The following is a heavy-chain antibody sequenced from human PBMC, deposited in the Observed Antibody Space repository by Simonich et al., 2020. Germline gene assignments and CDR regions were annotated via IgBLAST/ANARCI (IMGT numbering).Heavy chain of an antibody. Sequence: QVQLVESGGGVVQPGRSLRLSCAASGFTFSSYGMHWVRQAPGKGLEWVAVIWYDGSNKYYADSVKGRFTISRDNSKNTLYRQMNSLRAEDTAVYYCARGGPTIVATIGDYFDYWGQGTLVTVSS. CDR1: GFTFSSYG. V-gene: IGHV3-33*01. D-gene: IGHD5-12*01. CDR3: ARGGPTIVATIGDYFDY. CDR2: IWYDGSNK. J-gene: IGHJ4*02.